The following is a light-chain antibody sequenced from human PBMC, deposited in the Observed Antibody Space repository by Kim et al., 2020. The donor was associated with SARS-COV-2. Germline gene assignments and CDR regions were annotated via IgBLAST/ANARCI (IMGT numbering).Light chain of an antibody. CDR2: GIS. CDR3: QQYANSPRT. V-gene: IGKV3-20*01. Sequence: IVLSQSSGTLSLSPGERATLSCRASQTVSSSYLAWCQQNPGQAPRLLIYGISSRATGIPDRFSGSGSGTDFTLTISRLEPEDFAVYYCQQYANSPRTFGQGTEVEIK. J-gene: IGKJ1*01. CDR1: QTVSSSY.